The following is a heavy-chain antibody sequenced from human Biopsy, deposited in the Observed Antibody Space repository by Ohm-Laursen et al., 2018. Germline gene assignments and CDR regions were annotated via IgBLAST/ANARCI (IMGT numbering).Heavy chain of an antibody. CDR1: GKTFSDYY. J-gene: IGHJ4*02. Sequence: SDTLSLTCEVYGKTFSDYYWCWIRQPPGKGLEWIGQINQSGRTNYNPSLKSRVNISADKSNNQFSLKLTSVTSADTAVYFCGNEVHGRDYWGLGALVTVSS. V-gene: IGHV4-34*08. CDR3: GNEVHGRDY. CDR2: INQSGRT. D-gene: IGHD2-15*01.